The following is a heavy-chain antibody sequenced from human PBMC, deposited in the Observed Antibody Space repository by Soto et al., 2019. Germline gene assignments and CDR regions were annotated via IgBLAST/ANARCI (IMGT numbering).Heavy chain of an antibody. CDR1: GYTFTSYG. D-gene: IGHD3-3*01. CDR3: AREVRNYDFWSGYSTTQNWFDP. J-gene: IGHJ5*02. V-gene: IGHV1-18*01. Sequence: QVQLVQSGAEVKKPGASVKVSCKASGYTFTSYGISWVRQAPGQGLEWMGWISAYNGNTNYAQKLQGRVTMTTDTSTSTAYMELRSLRSDDTALYYCAREVRNYDFWSGYSTTQNWFDPWGQGTLVTVSS. CDR2: ISAYNGNT.